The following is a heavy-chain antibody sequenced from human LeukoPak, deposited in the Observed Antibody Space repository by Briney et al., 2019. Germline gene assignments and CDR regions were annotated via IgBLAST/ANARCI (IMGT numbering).Heavy chain of an antibody. CDR2: ISGNNGKT. D-gene: IGHD3/OR15-3a*01. V-gene: IGHV1-18*01. CDR3: ARPRCVDTAFGL. CDR1: GDTFSSYG. Sequence: ASVKVSCKASGDTFSSYGISWVRQAPGQGLEWMGWISGNNGKTNYAQKFQGRVTMTADTSTNTAYMEMTSLTSDDTAMYYCARPRCVDTAFGLWGQGTLVAVSS. J-gene: IGHJ4*02.